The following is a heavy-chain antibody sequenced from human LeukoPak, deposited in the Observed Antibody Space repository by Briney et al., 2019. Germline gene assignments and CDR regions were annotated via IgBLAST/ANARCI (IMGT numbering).Heavy chain of an antibody. Sequence: ASVKISCKASGYTFTSYGLAWVRQAPGQGLEWMGWISAYNGNTNYAQKLQGRVTMTTDTSTNTAYMEVRSLRSDDTAVYYCARDERHSPDVWGQGTTVTVSS. CDR1: GYTFTSYG. CDR3: ARDERHSPDV. CDR2: ISAYNGNT. D-gene: IGHD6-25*01. J-gene: IGHJ6*02. V-gene: IGHV1-18*01.